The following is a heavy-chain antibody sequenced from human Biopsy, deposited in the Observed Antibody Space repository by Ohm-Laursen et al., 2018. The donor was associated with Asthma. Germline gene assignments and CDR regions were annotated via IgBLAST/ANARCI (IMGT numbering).Heavy chain of an antibody. Sequence: SLRLSCAASGFTFNSYGMRWVRQAPGKGLEWVAVISYDGRNKYYGDSVKGRFTISSDNSKNTVYLQMISLRVEDTSVYYCARGAYYDFWSGYSRPIPGYYGMDVWGHGTTVTVSS. D-gene: IGHD3-3*01. V-gene: IGHV3-30*03. J-gene: IGHJ6*02. CDR3: ARGAYYDFWSGYSRPIPGYYGMDV. CDR1: GFTFNSYG. CDR2: ISYDGRNK.